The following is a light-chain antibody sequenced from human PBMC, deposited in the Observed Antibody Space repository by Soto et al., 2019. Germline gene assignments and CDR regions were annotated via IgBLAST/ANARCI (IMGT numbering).Light chain of an antibody. CDR1: RSDIGDSNF. CDR3: SSYTSSSTYV. V-gene: IGLV2-14*01. Sequence: QSALTQPASVSGSPGQSVTISCTGPRSDIGDSNFISWYQHSPGKAPRLLIYEVNNRPSGISRRFSGSKAGNTASLTISGLQAEDEADYYCSSYTSSSTYVFGTGTKVTVL. CDR2: EVN. J-gene: IGLJ1*01.